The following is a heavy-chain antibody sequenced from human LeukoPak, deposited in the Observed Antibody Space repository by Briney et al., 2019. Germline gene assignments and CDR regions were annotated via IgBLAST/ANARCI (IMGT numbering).Heavy chain of an antibody. Sequence: GESLKISCKTSGYSFTTYWIAWVRQMSGKGLEWMGIIYPGDSDTRYSPSFQGQVTISADKSINTAYLQWSSLKASDTALYFCVVGPAIAVAGRLDFWGRGTLVTVSS. CDR3: VVGPAIAVAGRLDF. V-gene: IGHV5-51*01. J-gene: IGHJ4*02. D-gene: IGHD6-19*01. CDR1: GYSFTTYW. CDR2: IYPGDSDT.